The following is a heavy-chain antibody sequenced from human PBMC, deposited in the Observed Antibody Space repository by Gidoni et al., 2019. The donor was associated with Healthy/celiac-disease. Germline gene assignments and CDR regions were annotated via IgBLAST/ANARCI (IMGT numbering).Heavy chain of an antibody. CDR3: AREKDIVVVPAAIWSAVKVKRGCFDP. V-gene: IGHV4-34*01. CDR1: GGSFSGYY. Sequence: QVQLQQWGAGLLKPSETLSLTCAVYGGSFSGYYRSWIRQPPGKGLEWIGEINHGGSTNYNPSLKSRVAISVDTSKNQFSLKLSSVTAADTSVYYCAREKDIVVVPAAIWSAVKVKRGCFDPWGQGTLVTVSS. D-gene: IGHD2-2*02. CDR2: INHGGST. J-gene: IGHJ5*02.